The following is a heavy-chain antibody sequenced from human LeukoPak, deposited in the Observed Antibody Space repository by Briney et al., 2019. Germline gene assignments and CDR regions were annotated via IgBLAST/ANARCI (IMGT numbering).Heavy chain of an antibody. CDR2: INPSGGST. J-gene: IGHJ4*02. CDR3: ARENYGGNSGGCFDY. CDR1: GYTFTNYY. D-gene: IGHD4-23*01. Sequence: ASVKVSCKASGYTFTNYYIHWVRQAPGQGLEWMGIINPSGGSTSYAQKFQGRVTMTRDTSTSTVYMELSSLRSEDTAVYYCARENYGGNSGGCFDYWGQGTLVTVSS. V-gene: IGHV1-46*01.